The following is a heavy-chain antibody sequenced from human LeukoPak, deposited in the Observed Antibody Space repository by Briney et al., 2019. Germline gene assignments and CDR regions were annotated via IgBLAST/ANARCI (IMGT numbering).Heavy chain of an antibody. J-gene: IGHJ4*02. CDR3: ARAGYSGYPTGADY. CDR2: IYYSGST. V-gene: IGHV4-39*07. CDR1: GGSISGGDYY. Sequence: SETLSLTCTVSGGSISGGDYYWSWIRQPPGKGLEWIGSIYYSGSTYYNPSLKSRVTISVDTSKNQFSLKLSSVTAADTAVYYCARAGYSGYPTGADYWGQGTLVTVSS. D-gene: IGHD5-12*01.